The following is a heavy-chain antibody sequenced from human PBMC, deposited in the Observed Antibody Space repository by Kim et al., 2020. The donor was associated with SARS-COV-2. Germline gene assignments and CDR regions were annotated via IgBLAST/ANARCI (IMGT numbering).Heavy chain of an antibody. CDR1: GFTFSSYG. V-gene: IGHV3-30*18. Sequence: GGSLRLSCAASGFTFSSYGMHWVRQAPGKGLEWVAVISYDGSNKYYADSVKGRFTISRDNSKNTLYLQMNSLRAEDTAVYYCAKGRSRGSYAVYYYMDVWGKGTTVTVSS. CDR2: ISYDGSNK. D-gene: IGHD1-26*01. CDR3: AKGRSRGSYAVYYYMDV. J-gene: IGHJ6*03.